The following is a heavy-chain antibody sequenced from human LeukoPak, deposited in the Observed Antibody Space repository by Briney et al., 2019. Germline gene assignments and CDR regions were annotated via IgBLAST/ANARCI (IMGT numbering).Heavy chain of an antibody. CDR1: GGSMSSSY. J-gene: IGHJ6*02. Sequence: PSETLSLTCTVSGGSMSSSYWSWIRQPPGKGLEWIGYIYYSGSTNYNPSLKGRVTISIDTSKNHFSLKLSSVTAADTAVYYCAREGVLPRRVGMDVWGQGTTVTVSS. CDR2: IYYSGST. CDR3: AREGVLPRRVGMDV. V-gene: IGHV4-59*01. D-gene: IGHD2-8*01.